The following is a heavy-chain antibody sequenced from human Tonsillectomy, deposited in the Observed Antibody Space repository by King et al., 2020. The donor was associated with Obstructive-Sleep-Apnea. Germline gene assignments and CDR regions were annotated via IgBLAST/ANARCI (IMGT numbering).Heavy chain of an antibody. CDR3: ARDIRVVRFGELNDYFDY. J-gene: IGHJ4*02. V-gene: IGHV4-39*07. CDR2: IYYSGST. D-gene: IGHD3-10*01. CDR1: GVSISSSSYY. Sequence: LQESGPGLVKPSETLSLTCNVSGVSISSSSYYWGWIRQPPGKGLEWIGSIYYSGSTYYNASLKSRVSISVDTSKNQFSLKLSSVTAAETAVYYCARDIRVVRFGELNDYFDYWGQGTLVTVSP.